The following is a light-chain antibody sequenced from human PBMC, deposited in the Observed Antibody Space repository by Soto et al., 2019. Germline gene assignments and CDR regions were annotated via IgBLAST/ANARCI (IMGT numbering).Light chain of an antibody. CDR1: QTINTY. V-gene: IGKV1-39*01. J-gene: IGKJ1*01. CDR2: AAS. CDR3: QQSYRSPHT. Sequence: DIQMTHSPSSLSASLGDRVTITCRASQTINTYLNWYQQKPGKVPKLLIYAASSLQSGVPSRFSGSGSGTDFTLTISSLQPEDFATYFCQQSYRSPHTFGQGTKVDIK.